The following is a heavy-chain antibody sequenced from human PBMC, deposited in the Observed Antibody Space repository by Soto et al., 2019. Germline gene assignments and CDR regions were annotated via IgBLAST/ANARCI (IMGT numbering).Heavy chain of an antibody. CDR2: IYYSGST. D-gene: IGHD6-13*01. J-gene: IGHJ5*02. V-gene: IGHV4-39*01. CDR1: GGSISSSSHY. CDR3: ARQVTRAAAGMFDP. Sequence: SETLSLTCTVSGGSISSSSHYWGWIRQPPGKGLEWIGSIYYSGSTYYNPSLKSRVTISVDTSKNQFSLKLSSVTAADTAVYYCARQVTRAAAGMFDPWGQGTLVTVS.